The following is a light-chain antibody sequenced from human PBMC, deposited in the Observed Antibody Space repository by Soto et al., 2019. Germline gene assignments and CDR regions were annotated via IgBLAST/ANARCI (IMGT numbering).Light chain of an antibody. CDR2: EVT. J-gene: IGLJ1*01. V-gene: IGLV2-14*01. CDR3: SSYTNINTRACV. CDR1: RLDVGGYNY. Sequence: QSALTQPASVSGSPGQSITISCTGTRLDVGGYNYVSWYQQQPGKAPKLIIYEVTDRPSGVSNRFSGSKSGNTASLTISGLQAEDEAEYYCSSYTNINTRACVFGTGTKLTVL.